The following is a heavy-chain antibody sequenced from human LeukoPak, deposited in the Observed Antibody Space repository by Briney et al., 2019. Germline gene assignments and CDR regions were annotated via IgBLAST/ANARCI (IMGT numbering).Heavy chain of an antibody. CDR3: ARDRRSMVRGQNWFDP. CDR2: IKEDGGET. D-gene: IGHD3-10*01. V-gene: IGHV3-7*01. J-gene: IGHJ5*02. CDR1: GFTFSNYW. Sequence: GGSLRLSCAASGFTFSNYWMSWVRQAPGKGLEWVANIKEDGGETYYVDSLRGRFTISRDNAKKSLYLQLSSPRVEDTAVYYCARDRRSMVRGQNWFDPWGQGTLVTVSS.